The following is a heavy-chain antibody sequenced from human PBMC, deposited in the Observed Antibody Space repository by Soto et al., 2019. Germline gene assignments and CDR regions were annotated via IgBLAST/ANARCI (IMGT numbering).Heavy chain of an antibody. CDR3: ARDREAGYNFYYGMDV. CDR1: GADINTYS. D-gene: IGHD6-19*01. V-gene: IGHV4-4*07. CDR2: IYTSASI. Sequence: SETLSLTCSVSGADINTYSWTWIRQPAGKGLEWIGRIYTSASINYNPSLRGRVTLSVDTSTNQVSLKLASVTAADTAVYYCARDREAGYNFYYGMDVWGQGTTVT. J-gene: IGHJ6*02.